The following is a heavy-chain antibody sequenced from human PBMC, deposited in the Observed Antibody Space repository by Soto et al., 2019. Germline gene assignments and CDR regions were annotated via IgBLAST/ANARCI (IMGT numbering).Heavy chain of an antibody. D-gene: IGHD2-2*01. V-gene: IGHV1-46*01. J-gene: IGHJ4*02. Sequence: ASVNVSCKATGYTFTSYYMHWVRQPPGQGLEWMGIINPSGGSTSYAQKFQGRVTMTRDTSTSTVYMELSSLRSEDTAVYYCARDWKVYCSSTSCSSFDYWGQGTLVTVSS. CDR2: INPSGGST. CDR1: GYTFTSYY. CDR3: ARDWKVYCSSTSCSSFDY.